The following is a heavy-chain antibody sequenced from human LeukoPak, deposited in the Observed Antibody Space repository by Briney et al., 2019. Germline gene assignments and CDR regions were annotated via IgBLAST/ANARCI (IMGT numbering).Heavy chain of an antibody. CDR1: GISVRGSY. J-gene: IGHJ4*02. CDR2: IYSGDRT. V-gene: IGHV3-53*01. CDR3: TRDLTGTTWSENDY. Sequence: SEGSLRLSCEVSGISVRGSYMSWVRQAPGKGLEWVSVIYSGDRTYYAESVKGRFTISRDTSKNTLYLQMNNLRADDTARYYCTRDLTGTTWSENDYWGQGTLVTISS. D-gene: IGHD6-13*01.